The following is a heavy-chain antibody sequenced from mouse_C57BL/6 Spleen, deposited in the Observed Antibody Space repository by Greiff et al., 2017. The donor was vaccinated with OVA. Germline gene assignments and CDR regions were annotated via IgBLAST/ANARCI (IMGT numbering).Heavy chain of an antibody. D-gene: IGHD1-1*01. CDR3: AREAYYYGSSYLWFAY. Sequence: QVQLQQSGAELVRPGTSVKVSCKASGYAFTNYLIEWVEPRPGQGLEWIGVINPGSGGTNYNEKFKGKATLTADKSSSTAYMQLSSLTSEDSAVYFCAREAYYYGSSYLWFAYWGQGTLVTVSA. CDR2: INPGSGGT. CDR1: GYAFTNYL. J-gene: IGHJ3*01. V-gene: IGHV1-54*01.